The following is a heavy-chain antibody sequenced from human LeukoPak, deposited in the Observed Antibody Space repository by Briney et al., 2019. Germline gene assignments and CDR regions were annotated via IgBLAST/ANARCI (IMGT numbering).Heavy chain of an antibody. J-gene: IGHJ6*02. CDR3: ARIGTSSDLGGMDV. Sequence: GASVKHSCKASGYTFTGYYMHWVRQAPGQGLEWMGWINPNSGGTNYAQKFQGWVTMTRDTSISTAYMELSRLRSDDTAVYYCARIGTSSDLGGMDVWGQGTTVTVSS. D-gene: IGHD1-14*01. CDR2: INPNSGGT. V-gene: IGHV1-2*04. CDR1: GYTFTGYY.